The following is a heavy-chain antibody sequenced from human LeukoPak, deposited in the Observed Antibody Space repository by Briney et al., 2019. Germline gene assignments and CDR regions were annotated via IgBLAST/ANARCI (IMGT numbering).Heavy chain of an antibody. D-gene: IGHD6-13*01. J-gene: IGHJ6*02. CDR2: ISYDGSNK. CDR3: AKDPSPRPIAAAGYAMDV. V-gene: IGHV3-30*18. Sequence: GGSLRLSCAASGFTFSSYGMHWVRQAPGKGLERVAVISYDGSNKYYADSVKGRFTISRDNSKNTLYLQMNSLRAEDTAVYYCAKDPSPRPIAAAGYAMDVWGQGTTVTVSS. CDR1: GFTFSSYG.